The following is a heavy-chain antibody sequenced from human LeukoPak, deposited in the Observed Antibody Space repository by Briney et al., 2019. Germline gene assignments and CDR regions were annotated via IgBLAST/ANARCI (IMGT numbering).Heavy chain of an antibody. CDR2: ISGSGDYT. D-gene: IGHD3-10*01. V-gene: IGHV3-11*05. J-gene: IGHJ4*02. CDR3: AKERPYYYGSGTSLFDY. Sequence: GGSLRLSCAASGFTFSDHYMSWIRQAPGKGLEWISYISGSGDYTEYADSVKGRFTISRDNSKNTLYLQMNSLRAEDTAVYYCAKERPYYYGSGTSLFDYWGQGTLVTVSS. CDR1: GFTFSDHY.